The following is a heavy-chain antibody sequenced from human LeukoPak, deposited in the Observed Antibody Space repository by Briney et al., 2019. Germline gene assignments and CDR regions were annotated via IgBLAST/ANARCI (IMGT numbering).Heavy chain of an antibody. Sequence: PSETLSLTCSVSGSSISSYYWSWIRQSPGKGPEWIGYIYYSGSTNYNPSLKSRVTISVDTSKNQFSLKLSSVTAADTAVYYCARAVAGSLGDAFDIWGQGTMVTVSS. J-gene: IGHJ3*02. CDR2: IYYSGST. CDR3: ARAVAGSLGDAFDI. CDR1: GSSISSYY. D-gene: IGHD6-19*01. V-gene: IGHV4-59*01.